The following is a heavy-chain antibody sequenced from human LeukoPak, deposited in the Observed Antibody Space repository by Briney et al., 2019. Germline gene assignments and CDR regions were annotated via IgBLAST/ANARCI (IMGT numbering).Heavy chain of an antibody. D-gene: IGHD2-15*01. V-gene: IGHV3-21*01. CDR2: ISSSSSYI. CDR3: ATIPLGYCSGGSCYFLDY. J-gene: IGHJ4*02. Sequence: PGGSLRLSCAASGFTFSSYSMNWVRQAPGKGLEWVSSISSSSSYIYYADSVKGRFTISRDNAKNSLYLQMNSLRAEDTAVYHCATIPLGYCSGGSCYFLDYWGQGTLVTVSS. CDR1: GFTFSSYS.